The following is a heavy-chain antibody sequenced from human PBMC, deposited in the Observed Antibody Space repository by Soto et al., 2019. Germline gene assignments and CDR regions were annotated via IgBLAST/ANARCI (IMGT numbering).Heavy chain of an antibody. V-gene: IGHV1-8*01. CDR1: GYTFTDYD. J-gene: IGHJ5*02. CDR2: MNPNSGET. CDR3: ARVAVAARPRWYNWFDP. D-gene: IGHD2-15*01. Sequence: QEQLVQSGAEVKKPGASVKVSCKTSGYTFTDYDINWVRQATGQGIEWIGWMNPNSGETGYAQKFQGRVTMTRSTSLSTAYLELSGLRSEDTAVYYCARVAVAARPRWYNWFDPWGQGTLVTVSS.